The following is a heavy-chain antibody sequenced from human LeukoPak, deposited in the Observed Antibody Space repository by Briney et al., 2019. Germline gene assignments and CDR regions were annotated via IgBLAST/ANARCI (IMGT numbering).Heavy chain of an antibody. CDR3: WGGGWKKPFDY. CDR1: GGTFSSYA. J-gene: IGHJ4*02. V-gene: IGHV1-69*13. Sequence: ASVNVSCKASGGTFSSYAISWVRQAPGQGLEWMGGIIPIFGTANYAQKFQGRVTITADESTSTAYMELSSLRSEDTAVYYCWGGGWKKPFDYWGQGTLVTVSS. CDR2: IIPIFGTA. D-gene: IGHD2-21*01.